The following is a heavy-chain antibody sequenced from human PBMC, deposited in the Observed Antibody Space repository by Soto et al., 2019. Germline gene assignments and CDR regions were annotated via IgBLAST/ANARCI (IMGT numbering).Heavy chain of an antibody. CDR1: GFTFSSYG. V-gene: IGHV3-33*01. CDR3: ARDSASDSGSYFDY. Sequence: GGSLRLSCAASGFTFSSYGMHWVRQAPGKGLEWVAVIWYDGSNKYYADSVKGRFTISRDNSKNTLYLQMNSLRAEDTAVYYCARDSASDSGSYFDYWGQGTLVTVSS. J-gene: IGHJ4*02. D-gene: IGHD1-26*01. CDR2: IWYDGSNK.